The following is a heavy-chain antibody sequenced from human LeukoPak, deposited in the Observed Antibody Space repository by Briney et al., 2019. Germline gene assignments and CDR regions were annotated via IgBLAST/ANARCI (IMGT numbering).Heavy chain of an antibody. V-gene: IGHV1-18*01. Sequence: GASVKVSCKASGYTFTSYGISWVRQAPGQGLEWMGWISAYNGNTNYAQKFQGRVTITTDESTSTAYMELSSLRSEDTAVYYCARVRDVEMATITSDAFDIWGQGTMVTVSS. CDR2: ISAYNGNT. J-gene: IGHJ3*02. D-gene: IGHD5-24*01. CDR3: ARVRDVEMATITSDAFDI. CDR1: GYTFTSYG.